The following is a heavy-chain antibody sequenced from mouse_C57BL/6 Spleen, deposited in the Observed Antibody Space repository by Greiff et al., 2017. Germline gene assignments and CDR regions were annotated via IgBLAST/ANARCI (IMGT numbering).Heavy chain of an antibody. CDR3: VHYDGSSEMDY. CDR2: IYPGTGGT. D-gene: IGHD1-1*01. Sequence: QVQLQQSGAELVRPGASVTLSCKASGYTFTDYEMHWVKQTPVHGLEWIGAIYPGTGGTAYNQKFKGKAILTADTSSSTAYMRLRSLTSEDSAVYDCVHYDGSSEMDYWGQGTSVT. V-gene: IGHV1-15*01. CDR1: GYTFTDYE. J-gene: IGHJ4*01.